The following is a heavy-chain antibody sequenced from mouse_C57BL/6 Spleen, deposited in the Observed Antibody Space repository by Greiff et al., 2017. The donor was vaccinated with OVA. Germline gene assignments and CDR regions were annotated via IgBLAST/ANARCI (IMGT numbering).Heavy chain of an antibody. D-gene: IGHD4-1*01. CDR2: IDPETGGT. J-gene: IGHJ3*01. V-gene: IGHV1-15*01. CDR1: GYTFTDYE. CDR3: TDWDEAY. Sequence: VKLVESGAELVRPGASVTLSCKASGYTFTDYEMHWVKQTPVHGLEWIGAIDPETGGTAYNQKFKGKAILTADKSSSTAYMELRSLTSEDSAVYYCTDWDEAYWGQGTLVTVSA.